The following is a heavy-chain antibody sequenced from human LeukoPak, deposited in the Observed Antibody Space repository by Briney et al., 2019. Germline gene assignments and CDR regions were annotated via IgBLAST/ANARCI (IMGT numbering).Heavy chain of an antibody. J-gene: IGHJ4*02. CDR1: GGSISSGGYY. Sequence: SQTLSLTCTVSGGSISSGGYYWSWIRQPPGKGLEWIGYIYHSGSTYYNPSLKSRVTISVDTSKNQFSLKLSSVTAADTAVYYCARDVHVLRYFDWTFDYWGQGTLVTVSS. D-gene: IGHD3-9*01. V-gene: IGHV4-30-2*01. CDR2: IYHSGST. CDR3: ARDVHVLRYFDWTFDY.